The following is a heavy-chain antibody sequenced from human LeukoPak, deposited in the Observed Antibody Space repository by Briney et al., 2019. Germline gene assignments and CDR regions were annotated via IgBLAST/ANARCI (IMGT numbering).Heavy chain of an antibody. V-gene: IGHV4-59*01. Sequence: SETLSLTCTVSGGSISSYYWSWIRQPPGKGLEWIGYTYYSGSTNYNPSLKSRVTISVDTSKNQFSLKLSSVTAADTAVYYCATLTTVTTAVVGAFDIWGQGTMVTVSS. D-gene: IGHD4-17*01. CDR2: TYYSGST. CDR3: ATLTTVTTAVVGAFDI. J-gene: IGHJ3*02. CDR1: GGSISSYY.